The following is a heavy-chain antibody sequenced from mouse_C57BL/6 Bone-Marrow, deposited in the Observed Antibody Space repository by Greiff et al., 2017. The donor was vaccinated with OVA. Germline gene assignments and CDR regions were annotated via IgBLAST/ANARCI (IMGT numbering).Heavy chain of an antibody. V-gene: IGHV1-55*01. CDR3: ARSDYSNYEVAY. D-gene: IGHD2-5*01. J-gene: IGHJ3*01. Sequence: QVQLQQPGAELVKPGASVKMSCKASGYTFTSYWITWVKQRPGQGLEWIGDIYPGSGSTNYNEKFKSKATLTVDTSSSTAYRQLSSLTSEDSAVYYCARSDYSNYEVAYWGQGTLVTVSA. CDR1: GYTFTSYW. CDR2: IYPGSGST.